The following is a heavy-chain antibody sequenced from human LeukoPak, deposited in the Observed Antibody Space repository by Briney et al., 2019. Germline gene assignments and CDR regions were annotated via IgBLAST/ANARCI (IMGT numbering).Heavy chain of an antibody. CDR2: ISSSGSTI. D-gene: IGHD3-22*01. CDR3: ARVNGYYDSSGRSNWFDP. V-gene: IGHV3-11*01. Sequence: GGSLRLSCAASGFTFSDYYMSWIRQAPGKGLRWVSYISSSGSTIYYADSVKGRFTISRDNAKSSLYLQMNSLRAEDTAVYYCARVNGYYDSSGRSNWFDPWGQGTLVTVSS. J-gene: IGHJ5*02. CDR1: GFTFSDYY.